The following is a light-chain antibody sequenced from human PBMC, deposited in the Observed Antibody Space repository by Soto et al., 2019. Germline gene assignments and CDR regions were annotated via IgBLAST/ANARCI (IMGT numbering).Light chain of an antibody. Sequence: EIVLTQSPATLSLSTGERATLSCRASQSVSSYLAWYQQKPGQAPRLLIYDASNRATGIPARFGGSGSGTDFTLTISSLEPEDFAVYYCQQRSNWPFITFGQGTRLEIK. J-gene: IGKJ5*01. CDR1: QSVSSY. CDR2: DAS. V-gene: IGKV3-11*01. CDR3: QQRSNWPFIT.